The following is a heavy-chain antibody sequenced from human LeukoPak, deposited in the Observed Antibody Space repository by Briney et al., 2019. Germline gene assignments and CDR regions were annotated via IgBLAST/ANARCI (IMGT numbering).Heavy chain of an antibody. CDR1: GFAFNSYD. D-gene: IGHD6-25*01. CDR3: ARGDGYYFDY. J-gene: IGHJ4*02. V-gene: IGHV3-30-3*01. Sequence: GGSPRLSCAASGFAFNSYDIHWVRQAPGKGLEWVADISYDGSNKYYIDSVKGRFTLSRDNSKNMVYLQMHSLRAEDTAAYFCARGDGYYFDYWGQGTLVTVSS. CDR2: ISYDGSNK.